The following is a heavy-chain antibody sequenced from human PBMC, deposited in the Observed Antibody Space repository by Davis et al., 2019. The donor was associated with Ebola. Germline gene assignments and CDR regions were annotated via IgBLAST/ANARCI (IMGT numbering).Heavy chain of an antibody. CDR3: VRDMGVVTAAINY. J-gene: IGHJ4*02. Sequence: PGGSLRLSCAGSGFTFSSYTMNWVRQAPGKGLECVAAISMSGGSTDYAHSVKGRFTISRDHATNSLYLQMNSLRPEDTALYYCVRDMGVVTAAINYWGQGALVTVSS. V-gene: IGHV3-21*04. CDR1: GFTFSSYT. CDR2: ISMSGGST. D-gene: IGHD2-2*02.